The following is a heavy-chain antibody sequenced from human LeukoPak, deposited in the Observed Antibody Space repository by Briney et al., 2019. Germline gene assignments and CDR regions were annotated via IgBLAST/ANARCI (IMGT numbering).Heavy chain of an antibody. CDR1: GITFMHYS. CDR3: AKDRDGYNGNFDY. CDR2: ITGSGAFT. Sequence: PGGSLRLSCAASGITFMHYSMTWVRQTPGKGLEWVSAITGSGAFTDYADSVKGRFTISRDNSKNTLYLQMNSLRVEDTALYYCAKDRDGYNGNFDYWGQGNLVTVSS. D-gene: IGHD5-24*01. V-gene: IGHV3-23*01. J-gene: IGHJ4*02.